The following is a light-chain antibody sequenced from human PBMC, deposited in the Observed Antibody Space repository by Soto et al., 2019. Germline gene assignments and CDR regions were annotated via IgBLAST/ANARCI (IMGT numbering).Light chain of an antibody. CDR3: QQYGSSPCT. J-gene: IGKJ3*01. V-gene: IGKV3-20*01. CDR1: QSVSNTY. CDR2: GAS. Sequence: EFVLTQSPGTLSLSPGERATLYCMASQSVSNTYLAWYQQKPGQAPRLRIYGASNRATGIPDRFIGSGSGTDFTLTISRLEPEVFAVYYCQQYGSSPCTFGPGTKVDIK.